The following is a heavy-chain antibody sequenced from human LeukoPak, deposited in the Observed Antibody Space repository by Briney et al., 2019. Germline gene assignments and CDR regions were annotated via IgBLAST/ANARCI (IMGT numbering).Heavy chain of an antibody. Sequence: SETLSLTCTVSGGSISSSSYYWGWIRQPPGKGLEWIGYIYYSGSTNYNPSLKSRVTISVDTSKNQFSLKLSSVTAADTAVYYCARDRAFDYWGQGTLVTVSS. J-gene: IGHJ4*02. CDR2: IYYSGST. CDR1: GGSISSSSYY. V-gene: IGHV4-61*01. CDR3: ARDRAFDY.